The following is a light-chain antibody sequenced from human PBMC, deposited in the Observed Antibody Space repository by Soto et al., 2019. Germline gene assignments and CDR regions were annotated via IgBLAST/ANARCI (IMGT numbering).Light chain of an antibody. Sequence: QSVVAHPASVSGSRGQSITICCRGRSGDVGRYNYVSWCQQHPGKVPKLIIYDVSNWPSGVSDRFSGSKSVNTASLTISGLHPEDEADYYCSSFTSSSTFVFGTGTKVTVL. V-gene: IGLV2-14*03. J-gene: IGLJ1*01. CDR1: SGDVGRYNY. CDR3: SSFTSSSTFV. CDR2: DVS.